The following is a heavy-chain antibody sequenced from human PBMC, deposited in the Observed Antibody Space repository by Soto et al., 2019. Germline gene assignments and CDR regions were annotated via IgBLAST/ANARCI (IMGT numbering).Heavy chain of an antibody. V-gene: IGHV2-26*01. Sequence: QVTLKESGPVVVKPTETLTLTCTVSGFSLSNARLGVSWIRQPPGKALDGLAHIFSNDEKSYSTSLKNRLTVSKDTSKSQVVLTMTNVDPVDSATYYCALIKDCSRTDCYLASFDPWGQGTLVTVSS. CDR1: GFSLSNARLG. D-gene: IGHD2-2*01. J-gene: IGHJ5*02. CDR3: ALIKDCSRTDCYLASFDP. CDR2: IFSNDEK.